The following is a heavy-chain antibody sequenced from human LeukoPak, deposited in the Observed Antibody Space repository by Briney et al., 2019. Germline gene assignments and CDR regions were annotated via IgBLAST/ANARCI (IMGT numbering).Heavy chain of an antibody. CDR1: GGSIRSYY. Sequence: SETLSLTCTVSGGSIRSYYWSWIRQSPGKGLEWIGYTSYSGSTTYNPSLRSRVTIAADTSKNQFSLRLSSVTAADTAVYYCARETLRRAVRSLYYYGMDVWGQGTTVTVSS. CDR2: TSYSGST. V-gene: IGHV4-59*01. J-gene: IGHJ6*02. CDR3: ARETLRRAVRSLYYYGMDV. D-gene: IGHD2-15*01.